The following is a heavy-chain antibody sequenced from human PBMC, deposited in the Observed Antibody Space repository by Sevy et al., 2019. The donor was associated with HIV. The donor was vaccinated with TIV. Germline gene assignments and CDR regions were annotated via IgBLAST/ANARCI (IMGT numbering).Heavy chain of an antibody. CDR2: INSNSGGT. D-gene: IGHD6-19*01. Sequence: ASVKVSCKASGYTFTGYYIHWVRQAPGHGLEWMGWINSNSGGTNYAQKFQGRVTMTRDTSISTAYMELGRLRSDDTAVYYCARDRGSSGWQFDQWGQGTLVTVSS. CDR1: GYTFTGYY. J-gene: IGHJ4*02. V-gene: IGHV1-2*02. CDR3: ARDRGSSGWQFDQ.